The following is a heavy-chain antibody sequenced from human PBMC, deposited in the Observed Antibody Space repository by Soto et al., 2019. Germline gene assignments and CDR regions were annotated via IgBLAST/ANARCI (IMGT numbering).Heavy chain of an antibody. CDR1: GFTFSSYA. CDR3: AKTQEDVKSLGELSFGPFDY. J-gene: IGHJ4*02. V-gene: IGHV3-23*01. Sequence: PGGSLRLSCAASGFTFSSYAMSWVRQAPGKGLEWVSAISGSGGSTYYADSVKGRFTISRDNSKNTLYLQMNSLRAEDTAVYYCAKTQEDVKSLGELSFGPFDYWGQGTLVTVSS. D-gene: IGHD3-16*02. CDR2: ISGSGGST.